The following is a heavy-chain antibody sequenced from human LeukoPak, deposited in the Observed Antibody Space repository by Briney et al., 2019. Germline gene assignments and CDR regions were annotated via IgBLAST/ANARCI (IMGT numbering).Heavy chain of an antibody. CDR3: ASGDDYGDYFPSFDY. J-gene: IGHJ4*02. D-gene: IGHD4-17*01. Sequence: ASVKVSCKASGYTFTSYGISWVRQAPGQGLEWMGWISAYNGNTNYAQKLQGRVTMTTDTSTSTAYMELRSLRSDDTAVYYCASGDDYGDYFPSFDYWGQGTLSPSPQ. V-gene: IGHV1-18*01. CDR1: GYTFTSYG. CDR2: ISAYNGNT.